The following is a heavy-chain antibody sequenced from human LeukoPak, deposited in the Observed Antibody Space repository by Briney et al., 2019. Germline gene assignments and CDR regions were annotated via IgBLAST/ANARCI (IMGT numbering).Heavy chain of an antibody. J-gene: IGHJ4*02. V-gene: IGHV3-30-3*01. CDR3: ARGSYSSGRSGFDY. D-gene: IGHD6-19*01. CDR2: ISYDGSNK. CDR1: GFTFSSYA. Sequence: PGRSLRLSCAASGFTFSSYAMHWVRQAPGKGLEWVAVISYDGSNKYYADSVKGRFTISRDNSKNTLYLQMNSLRAGDTAVYYCARGSYSSGRSGFDYWGQGTLVTVSS.